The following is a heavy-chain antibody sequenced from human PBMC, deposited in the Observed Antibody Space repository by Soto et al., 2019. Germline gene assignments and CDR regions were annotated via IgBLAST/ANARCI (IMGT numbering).Heavy chain of an antibody. D-gene: IGHD6-13*01. V-gene: IGHV4-4*02. Sequence: SETLSLTFNVSGDSISSSNWWSLVRQPPGKGLEWIGEIYHMGSTNYNPSLKSRVIISVDKSKNQFFLKLTSVTAADTAVYFCARGERQQQRDYWGQGTLVTVS. CDR1: GDSISSSNW. CDR3: ARGERQQQRDY. CDR2: IYHMGST. J-gene: IGHJ4*02.